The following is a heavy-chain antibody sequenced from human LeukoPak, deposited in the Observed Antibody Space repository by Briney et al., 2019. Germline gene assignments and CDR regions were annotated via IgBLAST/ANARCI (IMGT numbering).Heavy chain of an antibody. Sequence: ASVKVSCKASVYTFTSYDINWVRQATGQGLEWMGWMNPNSGNTGYAQKFQGRVTITRNTSISTAYMELSSLRSEDTAVYYCARGRGYCSSTSCYLEFDPWGQGTLVTVSS. CDR2: MNPNSGNT. CDR1: VYTFTSYD. J-gene: IGHJ5*02. D-gene: IGHD2-2*01. CDR3: ARGRGYCSSTSCYLEFDP. V-gene: IGHV1-8*03.